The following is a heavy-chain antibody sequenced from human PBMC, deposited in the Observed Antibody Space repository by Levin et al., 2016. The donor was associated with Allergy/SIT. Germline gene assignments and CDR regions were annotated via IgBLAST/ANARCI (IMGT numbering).Heavy chain of an antibody. Sequence: ASVKVSCKVSGYTLTELSMHWVRQAPGKGLEWMGGFDPEDGETIYAQKFQGRVTMTEDTSTDTAYMELSSLRSEDTAVYYCATGSVVGYCGGDCTDYYYGMDVWGQGTTVTVSS. D-gene: IGHD2-21*01. J-gene: IGHJ6*02. CDR3: ATGSVVGYCGGDCTDYYYGMDV. V-gene: IGHV1-24*01. CDR2: FDPEDGET. CDR1: GYTLTELS.